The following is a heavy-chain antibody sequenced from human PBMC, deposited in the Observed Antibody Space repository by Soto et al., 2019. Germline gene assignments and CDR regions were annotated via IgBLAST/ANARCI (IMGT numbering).Heavy chain of an antibody. D-gene: IGHD3-3*01. Sequence: SETLSLTCTVSGGSISSSSYYWGWIRQPPGKGLECIGSIYYSGSTYYNPSLKSRVTISVDTSKNQFSLKLSSVTAADTAVYYCARQNDFWSGIDYWGQGTLGTVSS. CDR1: GGSISSSSYY. CDR3: ARQNDFWSGIDY. V-gene: IGHV4-39*01. CDR2: IYYSGST. J-gene: IGHJ4*02.